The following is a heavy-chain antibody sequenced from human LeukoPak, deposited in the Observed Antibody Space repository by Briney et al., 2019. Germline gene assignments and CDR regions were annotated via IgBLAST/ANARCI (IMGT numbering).Heavy chain of an antibody. CDR3: ARVTNYYDSSGYSGYLDY. Sequence: PGGSLRLSCAASGFTFSSYSMNWVRQAPGKGLEWVSSISSSSSYIYYADSVKGRFTISRDNAKNSLYLQMNSLRAEDTAVYYCARVTNYYDSSGYSGYLDYWGQGTLVTVSS. D-gene: IGHD3-22*01. V-gene: IGHV3-21*01. CDR2: ISSSSSYI. CDR1: GFTFSSYS. J-gene: IGHJ4*02.